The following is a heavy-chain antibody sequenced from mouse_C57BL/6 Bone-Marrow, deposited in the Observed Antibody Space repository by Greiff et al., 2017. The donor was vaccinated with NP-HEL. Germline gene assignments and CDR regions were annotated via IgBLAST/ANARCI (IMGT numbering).Heavy chain of an antibody. CDR2: ISNGGGST. CDR1: GFTFSDYY. J-gene: IGHJ2*01. CDR3: ARRDSTGSSLYFDY. D-gene: IGHD1-1*01. Sequence: EVHLVESGGGLVQPGGSLKLSCAASGFTFSDYYMYWVRQTPEKRLEWVAYISNGGGSTYYPDTVKGRFTISRDNAKNTLYLQMSRLKSEDTAMYYCARRDSTGSSLYFDYWGQGTTLTVSS. V-gene: IGHV5-12*01.